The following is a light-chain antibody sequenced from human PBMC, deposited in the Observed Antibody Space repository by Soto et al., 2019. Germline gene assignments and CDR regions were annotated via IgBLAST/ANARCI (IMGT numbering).Light chain of an antibody. CDR1: QSVSTN. V-gene: IGKV3-15*01. CDR3: QQYRNWPPTYT. Sequence: EIVMTQSPATLSVSPGERATLSCRARQSVSTNLAWYQQKPGQAPRLLIYGASTRATGIPARFSGSGSETEFTLTISSLQSEDFAVYYCQQYRNWPPTYTFGQGTKLEIK. CDR2: GAS. J-gene: IGKJ2*01.